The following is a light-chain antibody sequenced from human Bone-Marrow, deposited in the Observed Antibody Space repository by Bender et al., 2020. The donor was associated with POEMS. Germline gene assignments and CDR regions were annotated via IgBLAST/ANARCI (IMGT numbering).Light chain of an antibody. CDR1: SSDVGGYNY. J-gene: IGLJ1*01. V-gene: IGLV2-8*01. CDR2: DVT. CDR3: CSHAGNRPLYF. Sequence: QSALTQPPSASGSPGQSVSISCTGTSSDVGGYNYVSWYQQHPARAPKLLIYDVTKRPSGVSNRFSGTKSGNTASLAISGLQAEDEAEYYCCSHAGNRPLYFFGTGTKVTVL.